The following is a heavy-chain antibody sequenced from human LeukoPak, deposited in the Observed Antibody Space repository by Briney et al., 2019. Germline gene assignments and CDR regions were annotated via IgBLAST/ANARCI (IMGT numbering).Heavy chain of an antibody. CDR2: IIPIFGTA. Sequence: SVKVSCKASGGTFSSYAISWVRQAPGQGLEWMGGIIPIFGTANYAQKFQGRVTITADESTSTAYMELSSLRSEDTAVYYCARIWFGESSGGGYFDYWGQGTLVTVSS. D-gene: IGHD3-10*01. CDR1: GGTFSSYA. CDR3: ARIWFGESSGGGYFDY. V-gene: IGHV1-69*13. J-gene: IGHJ4*02.